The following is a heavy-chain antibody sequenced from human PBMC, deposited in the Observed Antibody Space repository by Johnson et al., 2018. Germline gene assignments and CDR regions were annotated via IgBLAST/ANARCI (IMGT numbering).Heavy chain of an antibody. V-gene: IGHV5-51*03. D-gene: IGHD1-26*01. CDR2: IYPGDSDA. CDR3: AKSPHMTSGAYYFDS. CDR1: GYIFNNYW. J-gene: IGHJ4*02. Sequence: EVRLVESGAELKKPGESLKISCKGFGYIFNNYWIGWVRQMPGKGLEWMGIIYPGDSDAKYSPSFQGRVVMSVDKSINTAYLQWSSLQASDSAIYYCAKSPHMTSGAYYFDSWGQGTLVTASS.